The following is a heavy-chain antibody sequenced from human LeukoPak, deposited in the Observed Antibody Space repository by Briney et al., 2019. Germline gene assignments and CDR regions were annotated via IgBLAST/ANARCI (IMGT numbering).Heavy chain of an antibody. CDR2: IYTSGST. V-gene: IGHV4-4*07. CDR1: GGSISSYY. J-gene: IGHJ4*02. D-gene: IGHD6-13*01. CDR3: ARAGRYSSSWALDY. Sequence: PSETLSLTCTVSGGSISSYYWSWIRQPAGKGLEWIGRIYTSGSTNYNPSLKSRVTMSVDTSKNQFSLKLSPVTAADTAVYDCARAGRYSSSWALDYWGQGTLVTVSS.